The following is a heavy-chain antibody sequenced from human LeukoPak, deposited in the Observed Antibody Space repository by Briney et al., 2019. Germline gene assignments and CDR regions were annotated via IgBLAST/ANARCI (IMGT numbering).Heavy chain of an antibody. Sequence: GRSLRLSCAASGFTFDDYAMHWVRHAPGKGLEWVSGISWNSGSIGYADSVKGRFTISRDNAKNSLYLQMNSLRAEDTALYYCATLGYWGQGTLVTVSS. J-gene: IGHJ4*02. V-gene: IGHV3-9*01. CDR1: GFTFDDYA. D-gene: IGHD2-15*01. CDR3: ATLGY. CDR2: ISWNSGSI.